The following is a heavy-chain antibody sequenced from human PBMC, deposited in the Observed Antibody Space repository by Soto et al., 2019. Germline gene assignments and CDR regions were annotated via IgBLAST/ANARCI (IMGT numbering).Heavy chain of an antibody. D-gene: IGHD5-18*01. V-gene: IGHV3-23*01. Sequence: PGGSLRLSCAASGFTFSSYAMSWVRQAPGKGLEWVSAISGSGGSTYYADSVKGRFTISRDNSKNTLYLQMNSLRAEDTAVYYCAGPASGYSYGWGYYFDYWGQGTLVTVSS. CDR1: GFTFSSYA. CDR2: ISGSGGST. CDR3: AGPASGYSYGWGYYFDY. J-gene: IGHJ4*02.